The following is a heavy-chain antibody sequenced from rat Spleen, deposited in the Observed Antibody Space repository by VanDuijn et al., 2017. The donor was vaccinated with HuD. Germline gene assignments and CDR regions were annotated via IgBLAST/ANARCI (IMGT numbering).Heavy chain of an antibody. CDR1: DYSITSNY. V-gene: IGHV3-3*01. J-gene: IGHJ3*01. Sequence: EVQLQESGPGLVKPSQSLSLTCSVTDYSITSNYWGWIRKFPGHKLEWMGYVNSAGTPNYNPSLKSRISITRDTSKNQFFLQVNSVTTEDTATYYCARSDGTHYYLPFADWGQGTLVTVSS. D-gene: IGHD1-12*02. CDR3: ARSDGTHYYLPFAD. CDR2: VNSAGTP.